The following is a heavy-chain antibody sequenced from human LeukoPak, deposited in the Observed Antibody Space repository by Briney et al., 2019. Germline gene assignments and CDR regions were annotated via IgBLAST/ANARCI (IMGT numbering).Heavy chain of an antibody. V-gene: IGHV3-7*01. J-gene: IGHJ4*02. CDR2: IKQDGSEK. Sequence: GGSLRLPCAASGFTFSSYWMSWVRQAPGKGLEWVANIKQDGSEKYYVDSVKGRFTISRDNAQSSLFLQMNSLRDEDAAVYFCASMWEGGYWGQGTLVTVSS. CDR3: ASMWEGGY. CDR1: GFTFSSYW. D-gene: IGHD1-26*01.